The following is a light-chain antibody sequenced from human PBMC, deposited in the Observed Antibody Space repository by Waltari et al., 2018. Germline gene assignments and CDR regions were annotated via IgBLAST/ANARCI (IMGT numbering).Light chain of an antibody. V-gene: IGLV2-14*03. CDR1: SSDVGGYNS. CDR3: SSFTRATTLI. CDR2: DVS. Sequence: QSALTQPASVSGSPGQSIAISCTGTSSDVGGYNSVSWYQQHPGKVPKLGIYDVSNRPSGVSTRFSGLQADDEADYYCSSFTRATTLIFGGGTKLTVL. J-gene: IGLJ2*01.